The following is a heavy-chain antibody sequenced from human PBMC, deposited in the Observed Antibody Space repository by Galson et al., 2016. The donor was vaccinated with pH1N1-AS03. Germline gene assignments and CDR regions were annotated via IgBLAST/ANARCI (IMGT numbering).Heavy chain of an antibody. CDR3: AKGQHGYGGSGSIGM. J-gene: IGHJ3*02. CDR1: GFTFGDYA. Sequence: SLRLSCAASGFTFGDYAMHWVRQVPGKGLDWVSHINWNSGHIDYADSVRGRFTLSRDNARSFLYLQMKSLRTEDTGLYFCAKGQHGYGGSGSIGMWGQGTMVIVSS. V-gene: IGHV3-9*01. D-gene: IGHD3-10*01. CDR2: INWNSGHI.